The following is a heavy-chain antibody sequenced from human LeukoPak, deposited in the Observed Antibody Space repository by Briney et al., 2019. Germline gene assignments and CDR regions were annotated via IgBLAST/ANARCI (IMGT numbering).Heavy chain of an antibody. V-gene: IGHV3-23*01. CDR1: GFTFSSDA. CDR2: ISGSGGST. Sequence: GGSLRLSCAASGFTFSSDAMSWVRQAPGKGLEWVSAISGSGGSTYYADSVKGRFTISRDNSKNTLYLQMNSLRAEDTAVYYCAKDKEEVVPAASYYFDYWGQGTLVTVSS. D-gene: IGHD2-2*01. J-gene: IGHJ4*02. CDR3: AKDKEEVVPAASYYFDY.